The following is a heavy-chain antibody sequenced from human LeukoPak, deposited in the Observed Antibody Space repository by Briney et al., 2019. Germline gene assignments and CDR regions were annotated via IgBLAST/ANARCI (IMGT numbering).Heavy chain of an antibody. CDR1: GFTFSSYS. CDR3: ARGSRYGDYPYYCDF. D-gene: IGHD4-17*01. Sequence: GGSLRLSCAASGFTFSSYSMQWVRQTPGKGLDWVAFVRYDGNNPYYSASVKGRFTISRDNSKNTVLLQMNNLRLEDAAVYYCARGSRYGDYPYYCDFWGQGTLVTVSS. J-gene: IGHJ4*02. V-gene: IGHV3-30*02. CDR2: VRYDGNNP.